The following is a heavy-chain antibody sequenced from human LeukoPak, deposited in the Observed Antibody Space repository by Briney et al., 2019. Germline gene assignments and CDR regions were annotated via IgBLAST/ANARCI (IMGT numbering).Heavy chain of an antibody. CDR1: SFTFSSYG. CDR2: ISYDGSNK. CDR3: AKDATDGYFDY. V-gene: IGHV3-30*18. J-gene: IGHJ4*02. Sequence: PGRSLRLSCAASSFTFSSYGMHWVRQAPGKGLEWVAVISYDGSNKYYADSVKGRFTISRDNSKNTLYLQMNSLRAEDTAVYYCAKDATDGYFDYWGQGTLVTVSS. D-gene: IGHD2-15*01.